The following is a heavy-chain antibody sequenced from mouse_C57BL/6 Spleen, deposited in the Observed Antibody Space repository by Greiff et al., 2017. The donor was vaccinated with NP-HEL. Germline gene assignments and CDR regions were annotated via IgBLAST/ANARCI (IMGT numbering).Heavy chain of an antibody. V-gene: IGHV1-82*01. D-gene: IGHD2-5*01. J-gene: IGHJ2*01. CDR1: GYAFSSSW. Sequence: VQLQQSGPELVKPGASVKISCKASGYAFSSSWMNWVKQRPGKGLEWIGRIYPGDGDTNYNGKFKGKATLTADKSSSTAYMQLSSLTSEDSAVYFCARWNSKENYFDYWGQGTTLTVSS. CDR3: ARWNSKENYFDY. CDR2: IYPGDGDT.